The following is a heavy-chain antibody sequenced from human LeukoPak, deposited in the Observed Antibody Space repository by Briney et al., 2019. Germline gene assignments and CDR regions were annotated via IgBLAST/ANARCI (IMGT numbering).Heavy chain of an antibody. D-gene: IGHD2-2*01. Sequence: GRSLRLSCAASGFTFSSYGMHWVRQAPGTGLEWVAVIWYDGSNKYYADSVKGRFTISRDNSKNTLYLQMNSLRAEDTAVYYCAREPYIRSSLNWFDPWGQGTLVTVSS. J-gene: IGHJ5*02. V-gene: IGHV3-33*01. CDR1: GFTFSSYG. CDR2: IWYDGSNK. CDR3: AREPYIRSSLNWFDP.